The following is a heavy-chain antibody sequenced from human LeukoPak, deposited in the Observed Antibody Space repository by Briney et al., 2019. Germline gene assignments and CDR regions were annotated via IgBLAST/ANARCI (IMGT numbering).Heavy chain of an antibody. CDR2: IWPSGST. CDR1: GGSISSGPYF. Sequence: SETLSLTCSVSGGSISSGPYFWSWIRQSPGQGLEWIGYIWPSGSTNYNPSLSGRVAISLDKSRNHFTLMVTAVTAADTAFYCARKGPEHLPTYFDHWGRGILVTVSS. CDR3: RKGPEHLPTYFDH. D-gene: IGHD2-21*01. J-gene: IGHJ4*02. V-gene: IGHV4-30-2*06.